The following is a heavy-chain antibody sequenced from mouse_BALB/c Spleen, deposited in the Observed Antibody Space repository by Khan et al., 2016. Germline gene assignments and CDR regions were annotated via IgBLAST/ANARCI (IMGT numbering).Heavy chain of an antibody. CDR2: ISYSGST. D-gene: IGHD1-2*01. Sequence: EVKLEESGPGLVKPSQSLSLTCTVTGYSITSGYGWNWIRQFPGNKLEWMGYISYSGSTNYKPSLKSRISITRDTSKNQFFLQLNSGTTEDTATYYCARTARIKYWGQGTTLTVSS. CDR3: ARTARIKY. CDR1: GYSITSGYG. V-gene: IGHV3-2*02. J-gene: IGHJ2*01.